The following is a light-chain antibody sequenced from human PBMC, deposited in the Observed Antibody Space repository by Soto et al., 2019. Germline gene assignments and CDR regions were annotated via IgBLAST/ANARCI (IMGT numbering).Light chain of an antibody. CDR2: GAS. V-gene: IGKV3-20*01. CDR1: QTLRRTY. Sequence: EIVLMQAPGTLSLSPGERATLSCRASQTLRRTYIAWYQQKPGQAPRLLIYGASSRATGIPDRFSGSGSGTDFTLTISRLEPEDFAVYYCQQYGSSPLWTFGQGTKVDIK. J-gene: IGKJ1*01. CDR3: QQYGSSPLWT.